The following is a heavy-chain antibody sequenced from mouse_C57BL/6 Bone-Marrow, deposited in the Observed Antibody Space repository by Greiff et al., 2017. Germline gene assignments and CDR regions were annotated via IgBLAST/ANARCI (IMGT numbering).Heavy chain of an antibody. CDR2: ISDGGSYT. CDR1: GFTFSSYA. Sequence: EVKVEESGGGLVKPGGSLKLSCAASGFTFSSYAMSWVRQTPEKRLEWVATISDGGSYTYYPDNVKGRFTISRDNAKNNLYLQMSHLKSEDTAMYYCARAAGATLYSMDYWGQGTSVTVSS. D-gene: IGHD3-1*01. V-gene: IGHV5-4*03. CDR3: ARAAGATLYSMDY. J-gene: IGHJ4*01.